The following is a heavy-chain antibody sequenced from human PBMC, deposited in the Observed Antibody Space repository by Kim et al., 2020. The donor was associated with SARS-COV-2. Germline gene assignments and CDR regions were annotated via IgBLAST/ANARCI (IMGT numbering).Heavy chain of an antibody. J-gene: IGHJ4*02. Sequence: GGSLRLSCAASGFSFNDHDMHWVRQVTGKGLEWVAAIGTAGDTYYLDSVKGRFTISRDNANSSVYLQMDSLRAGDTAVYYCARGLAESWYHFDYWGQGNLVTVSS. D-gene: IGHD6-13*01. CDR3: ARGLAESWYHFDY. CDR1: GFSFNDHD. V-gene: IGHV3-13*01. CDR2: IGTAGDT.